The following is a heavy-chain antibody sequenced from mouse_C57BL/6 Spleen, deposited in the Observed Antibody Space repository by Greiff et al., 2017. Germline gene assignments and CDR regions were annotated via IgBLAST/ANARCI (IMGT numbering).Heavy chain of an antibody. CDR1: GYTFTDYN. V-gene: IGHV1-22*01. Sequence: EVKLQQSGPELVKPGASVKMSCKASGYTFTDYNMHWVKQSHGKSLEWIGYINPNNGGTSYNQKFKGKATLTVNKSSSTAYMELRSLTSEDSAVYYCAFITTVVADYWGQGTTLTVSS. J-gene: IGHJ2*01. D-gene: IGHD1-1*01. CDR2: INPNNGGT. CDR3: AFITTVVADY.